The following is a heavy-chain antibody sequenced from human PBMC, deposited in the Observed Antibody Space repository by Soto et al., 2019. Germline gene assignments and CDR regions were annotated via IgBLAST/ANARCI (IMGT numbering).Heavy chain of an antibody. Sequence: ASVKVSCKASGYTFTSYDINWVRQATGQGLEWMGWMNPNSGNTGYAQKFQGRVTMTRNTSISTAYMELSSLRSEDTAVYYCARGSYYDFLSGYHSYAFEIWGQGTMLTVSS. D-gene: IGHD3-3*01. CDR1: GYTFTSYD. J-gene: IGHJ3*02. CDR3: ARGSYYDFLSGYHSYAFEI. CDR2: MNPNSGNT. V-gene: IGHV1-8*01.